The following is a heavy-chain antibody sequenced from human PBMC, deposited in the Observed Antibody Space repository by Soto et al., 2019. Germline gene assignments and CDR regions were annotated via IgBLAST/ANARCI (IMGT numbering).Heavy chain of an antibody. V-gene: IGHV1-18*01. CDR2: ISAYRGDT. CDR1: DYTFSSYG. CDR3: ARVWVRGEVDY. D-gene: IGHD3-10*01. J-gene: IGHJ4*02. Sequence: QVELVQSGAEVKRPGASVKVACRASDYTFSSYGIGWVRQAPGQGPEWMGWISAYRGDTHYAQKFQGRVTMSTDTSTDTAYLEMRSLRPYDTAVYYCARVWVRGEVDYWGQGTLVTV.